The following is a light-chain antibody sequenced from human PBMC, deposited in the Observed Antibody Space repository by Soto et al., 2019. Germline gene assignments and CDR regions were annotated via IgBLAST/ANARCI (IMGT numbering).Light chain of an antibody. V-gene: IGKV3-20*01. CDR1: QSVSSIY. Sequence: EIVLTQSPGTLSLSPGERATLSCRASQSVSSIYLAWYQQKPGQAPRLLIYGASSRPTGIPDRFSGSGSGTDFTLTISRLEPEDFAVYYCQQDGSSALTFGGGTKVDIK. CDR2: GAS. J-gene: IGKJ4*01. CDR3: QQDGSSALT.